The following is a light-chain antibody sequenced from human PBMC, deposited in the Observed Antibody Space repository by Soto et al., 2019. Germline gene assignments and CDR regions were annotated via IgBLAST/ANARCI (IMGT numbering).Light chain of an antibody. Sequence: QLVLTQPPSVSGAPGQSVTISCTGSTSNIGAGYDVHWYQQRPGTAPKLLISGNINRPSGVPDRFSGSKSGTSASLAITGLQAEDEGDYYCTTWDDRFMVVVFGGGTKLTVL. V-gene: IGLV1-40*01. CDR3: TTWDDRFMVVV. CDR2: GNI. CDR1: TSNIGAGYD. J-gene: IGLJ2*01.